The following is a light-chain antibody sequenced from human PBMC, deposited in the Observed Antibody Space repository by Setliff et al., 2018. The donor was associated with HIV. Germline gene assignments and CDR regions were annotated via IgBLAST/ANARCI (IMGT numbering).Light chain of an antibody. CDR2: FDN. J-gene: IGLJ3*02. Sequence: SYALAQPSSVSVAPGGTATIACGGDNVGTKTVQWYQRKPGRAPLLVIYFDNARPSGVPERFSGSNSGNTATRTSSRVEVGDEADYYCQVWDDGSDHVVFGGGTKVTVL. CDR3: QVWDDGSDHVV. V-gene: IGLV3-21*04. CDR1: NVGTKT.